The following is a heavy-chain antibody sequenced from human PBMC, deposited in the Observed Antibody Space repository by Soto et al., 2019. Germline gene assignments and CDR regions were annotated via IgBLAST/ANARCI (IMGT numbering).Heavy chain of an antibody. D-gene: IGHD3-3*01. CDR2: ISAYNVNT. CDR3: ARDGPYYDFWSGPLYYFDY. CDR1: GYTFTSYG. Sequence: ASVKVSCKASGYTFTSYGISWVRQAPGQGLEWMGWISAYNVNTNYAQKLQGRVTMTTDTSTSTAYMELRSLRSDDTAVYYCARDGPYYDFWSGPLYYFDYWGQGTLVTVSS. J-gene: IGHJ4*02. V-gene: IGHV1-18*01.